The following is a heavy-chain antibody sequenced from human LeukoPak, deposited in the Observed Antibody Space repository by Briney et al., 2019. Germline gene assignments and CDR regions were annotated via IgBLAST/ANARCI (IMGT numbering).Heavy chain of an antibody. CDR3: ARDEDSYGQFDY. CDR2: IWYDGSNK. V-gene: IGHV3-33*01. Sequence: GRSLRLSCAASGFTFSSYGMHWVRPAPGKGLEWVAVIWYDGSNKYYADSVKGRFTLSRDNSKNTLYLQMNSLRAEDTAVYYCARDEDSYGQFDYWGQGTLVTVSS. CDR1: GFTFSSYG. J-gene: IGHJ4*02. D-gene: IGHD5-18*01.